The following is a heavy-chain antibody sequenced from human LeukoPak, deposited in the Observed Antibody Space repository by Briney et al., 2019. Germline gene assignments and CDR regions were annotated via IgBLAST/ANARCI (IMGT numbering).Heavy chain of an antibody. CDR2: VKQDGSEK. V-gene: IGHV3-7*03. CDR3: ARVGYYDILTGYFNYFDY. Sequence: GGSLRLSCAASGFTFSSYWMSWVRQAPGKGLEWVANVKQDGSEKYYVDSVKGRFTISRDNAKNSLYLQMNSLRAEDTAVYYCARVGYYDILTGYFNYFDYWGQGTLVTVSS. J-gene: IGHJ4*02. D-gene: IGHD3-9*01. CDR1: GFTFSSYW.